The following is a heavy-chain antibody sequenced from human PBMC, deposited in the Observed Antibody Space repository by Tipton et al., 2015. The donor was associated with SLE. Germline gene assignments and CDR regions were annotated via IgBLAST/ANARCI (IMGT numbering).Heavy chain of an antibody. Sequence: QLVQSGAEVKKPGASVKVSCKASGYTFTSYDINWVRQATGQGLEWMGWMNPNSGNTGYAQEFQGRVTMARDTSTGTAYMELSSLRSEDTAVYYCARVRDFFDTSAAYSGWFDPWGQGTLVTVSS. J-gene: IGHJ5*02. D-gene: IGHD3-22*01. CDR1: GYTFTSYD. CDR3: ARVRDFFDTSAAYSGWFDP. CDR2: MNPNSGNT. V-gene: IGHV1-8*01.